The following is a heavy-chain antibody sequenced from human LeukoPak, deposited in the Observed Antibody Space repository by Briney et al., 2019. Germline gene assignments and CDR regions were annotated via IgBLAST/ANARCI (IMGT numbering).Heavy chain of an antibody. D-gene: IGHD3-22*01. V-gene: IGHV3-30*18. CDR1: GFTFSGYG. Sequence: PGGSLRLSCVASGFTFSGYGMHWVRQAPGKGLEWVAVISYDGSNKYYADSVKGRFTISRDNSKNTLYLQMNSLRAEDTAVYYCAKDLYDSSGYYPTVDYWGQGTLVTVSS. CDR3: AKDLYDSSGYYPTVDY. J-gene: IGHJ4*02. CDR2: ISYDGSNK.